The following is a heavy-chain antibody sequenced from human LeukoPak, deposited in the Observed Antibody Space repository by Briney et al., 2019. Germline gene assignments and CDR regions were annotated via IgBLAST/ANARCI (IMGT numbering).Heavy chain of an antibody. Sequence: GGSLRLSCAASGFTFSSYGMHWVRQAPGKGLEWVAFIRYDGSNKYYADSVKGRFTISRDNAKNSLYLQMNSLRAEDTAVYYCARAGGSGSYYTNWFDPWGQGTLVTVSS. J-gene: IGHJ5*02. CDR3: ARAGGSGSYYTNWFDP. D-gene: IGHD3-10*01. CDR1: GFTFSSYG. V-gene: IGHV3-30*02. CDR2: IRYDGSNK.